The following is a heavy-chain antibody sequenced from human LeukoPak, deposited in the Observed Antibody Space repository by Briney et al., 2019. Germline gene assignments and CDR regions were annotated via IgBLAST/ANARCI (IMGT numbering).Heavy chain of an antibody. J-gene: IGHJ5*02. D-gene: IGHD3-16*01. CDR2: IDPSDSYT. CDR1: GYSFTSYW. CDR3: ARQGGLLDNWFDP. V-gene: IGHV5-10-1*01. Sequence: GESLKISCKGSGYSFTSYWISWVRQMPGKGLEWMGRIDPSDSYTNYSPSFQGHVTISSDKSISTAYLQWSSLKASDTAIYYCARQGGLLDNWFDPWGQGTLVTVSS.